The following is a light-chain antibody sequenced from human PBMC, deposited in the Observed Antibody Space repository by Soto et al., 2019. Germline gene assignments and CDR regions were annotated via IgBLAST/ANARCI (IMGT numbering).Light chain of an antibody. CDR2: DAS. CDR1: QDINNY. CDR3: QQYDNNPPIT. J-gene: IGKJ5*01. Sequence: DIQLTQSPSSLSASVGDRVTISCQASQDINNYLHWYQQKPGKAPKLLIYDASNLETGVPSRFSGSGSGTYFTLTISSLQPEDFATYYCQQYDNNPPITFGQGTRLEIK. V-gene: IGKV1-33*01.